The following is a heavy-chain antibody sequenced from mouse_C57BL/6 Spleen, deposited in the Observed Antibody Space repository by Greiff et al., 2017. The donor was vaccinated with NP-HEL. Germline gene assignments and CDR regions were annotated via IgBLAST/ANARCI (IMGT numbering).Heavy chain of an antibody. D-gene: IGHD2-2*01. V-gene: IGHV1-81*01. CDR3: ASLMDTTEPGAMDY. Sequence: VQLQQSGAELARPGASVKLSCKASGYTFTSYGISWVKQRTGQGLEWIGEIYPRSGNTYYNEKFKGKATLTADKSSSTAYMELLSLTSEDSAGYFCASLMDTTEPGAMDYWGQGTSVTVSS. CDR1: GYTFTSYG. CDR2: IYPRSGNT. J-gene: IGHJ4*01.